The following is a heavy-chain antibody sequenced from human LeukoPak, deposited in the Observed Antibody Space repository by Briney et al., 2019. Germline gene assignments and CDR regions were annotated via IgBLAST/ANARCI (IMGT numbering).Heavy chain of an antibody. V-gene: IGHV3-21*01. CDR2: ISSSSSYI. J-gene: IGHJ6*03. CDR3: ARADSSGYYLTYYYYYMDV. CDR1: GFTFSSYS. Sequence: GGSLRLSYAASGFTFSSYSMNWVRQAPGKGLEWVSSISSSSSYIYYADSVKGRFTISRDNAKNSLYLQMNSLRAEDTAVYYCARADSSGYYLTYYYYYMDVWGKGATVTVSS. D-gene: IGHD3-22*01.